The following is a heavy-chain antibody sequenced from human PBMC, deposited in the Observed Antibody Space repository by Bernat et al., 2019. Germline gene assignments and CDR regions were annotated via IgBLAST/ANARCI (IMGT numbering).Heavy chain of an antibody. V-gene: IGHV4-34*01. CDR2: INHSGST. J-gene: IGHJ6*02. CDR1: GGSFSGYY. D-gene: IGHD3-22*01. Sequence: QVQLQQWGAGLLKPSETLSLTCAVYGGSFSGYYWSWIRQPPGTGLVWIGEINHSGSTNYNPSLKCRVTISVYTSKNQLSLKLSSVTAADTAEYYCARGPRYYYDSSGYCWTYYYYYGMDVWGQGTTVTVSS. CDR3: ARGPRYYYDSSGYCWTYYYYYGMDV.